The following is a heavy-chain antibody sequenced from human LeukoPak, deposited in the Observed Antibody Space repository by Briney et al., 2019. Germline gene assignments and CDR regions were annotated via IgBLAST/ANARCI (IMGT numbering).Heavy chain of an antibody. CDR2: INHSGST. CDR3: TRRDSSGWNWFDP. Sequence: SETLSLTCAVYGGSFSGYYWSWIRQPPGKGLEWIGEINHSGSTNYNPSLKSRVTISVDTSKNQFSLKLSSVTAADTAVYYCTRRDSSGWNWFDPWGQGTLVTVSS. D-gene: IGHD6-19*01. CDR1: GGSFSGYY. J-gene: IGHJ5*02. V-gene: IGHV4-34*01.